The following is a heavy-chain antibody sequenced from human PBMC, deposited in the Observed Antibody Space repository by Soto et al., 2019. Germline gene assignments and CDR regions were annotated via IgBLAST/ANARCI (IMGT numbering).Heavy chain of an antibody. V-gene: IGHV3-23*01. J-gene: IGHJ6*02. CDR3: AKAIGAVDTATSYYYYGMDV. CDR2: ITDTGGDA. CDR1: GITFGSRA. D-gene: IGHD5-18*01. Sequence: EVQLLESGGDLIQPGGSLRLSCVASGITFGSRAMSWVRQAPGEGLEWVSTITDTGGDAKYADSVRGRFTISRANAKNSLYLQMNSLRAEDTALYYCAKAIGAVDTATSYYYYGMDVWGQGTTVTVSS.